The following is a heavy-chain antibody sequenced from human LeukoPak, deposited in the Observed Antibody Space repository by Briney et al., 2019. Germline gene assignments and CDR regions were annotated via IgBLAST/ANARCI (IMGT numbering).Heavy chain of an antibody. CDR2: IYYSGST. J-gene: IGHJ4*02. V-gene: IGHV4-39*01. CDR1: GGPISSSSYY. D-gene: IGHD3-3*01. Sequence: SETLSLTRTVFGGPISSSSYYWGWIRQPPGKGLEWIGSIYYSGSTYYNPSLKSRVTISVDTSKNQFSLKLSSVTAADTAVYYCARAAVRFLDFDYWGQGTLVTVSS. CDR3: ARAAVRFLDFDY.